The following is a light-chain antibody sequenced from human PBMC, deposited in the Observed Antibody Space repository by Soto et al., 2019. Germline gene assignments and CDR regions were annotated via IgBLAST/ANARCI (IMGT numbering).Light chain of an antibody. Sequence: QSALTQPPSASGSPGQSVTISCTGTSSDVGAYKYVSWYQQYPGKAPKLMISEFSKRPSGVPDRFSGSKSGNTASLTVSGLQAEDEADYYCNSYVGSDIWVFGGGTKLTVL. CDR3: NSYVGSDIWV. J-gene: IGLJ3*02. CDR2: EFS. CDR1: SSDVGAYKY. V-gene: IGLV2-8*01.